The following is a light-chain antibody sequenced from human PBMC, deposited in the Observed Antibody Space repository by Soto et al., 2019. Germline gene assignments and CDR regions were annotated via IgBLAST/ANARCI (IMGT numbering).Light chain of an antibody. Sequence: DIPMTQSPSSLSASVGDRVTITCQASQDISTYLNWYQQKPGKAPKLLIYDASNLETGVPSRFSGSGSGTDFTFTISSLQPEDIATYYCQQYDNLPPDTFGGGTKVEIK. CDR1: QDISTY. CDR3: QQYDNLPPDT. V-gene: IGKV1-33*01. CDR2: DAS. J-gene: IGKJ4*01.